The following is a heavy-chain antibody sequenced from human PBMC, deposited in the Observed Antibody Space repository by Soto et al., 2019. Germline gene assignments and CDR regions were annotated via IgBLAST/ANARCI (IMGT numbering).Heavy chain of an antibody. CDR2: ISYDGSNK. J-gene: IGHJ4*02. CDR3: AREPSHSGYDPYFDY. D-gene: IGHD5-12*01. V-gene: IGHV3-30*04. Sequence: GGSLRLSCAASGFTFSSYAMHWVRQAPGKGLEWVAVISYDGSNKYYADSVKGRFIISRDNSKNTLYLQMNSLRSEDAAVYYCAREPSHSGYDPYFDYLGQGTLVTVAS. CDR1: GFTFSSYA.